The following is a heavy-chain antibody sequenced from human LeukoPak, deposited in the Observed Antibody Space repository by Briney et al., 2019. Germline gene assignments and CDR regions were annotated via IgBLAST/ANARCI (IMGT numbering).Heavy chain of an antibody. D-gene: IGHD2-21*01. CDR2: ISSGSSNT. J-gene: IGHJ4*02. CDR3: ARDGSPDILGHIAD. V-gene: IGHV3-11*05. Sequence: GGSLRLSCAASGFTFSVYYMSWIRQAPGKGLEWVSYISSGSSNTNYADSVKGRFTIFRDNAKNSLYLQMNSLRAEDTAVYYCARDGSPDILGHIADWGQGTLVTVSS. CDR1: GFTFSVYY.